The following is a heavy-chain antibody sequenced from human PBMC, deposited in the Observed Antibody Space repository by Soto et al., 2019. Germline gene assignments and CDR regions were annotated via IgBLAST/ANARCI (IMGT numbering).Heavy chain of an antibody. V-gene: IGHV4-30-4*01. CDR2: IHYSGNT. CDR1: GGSANTGDNY. CDR3: AREPFDGMDV. J-gene: IGHJ6*02. Sequence: QVQLRQSGPGLSKPSQTLSLACLVIGGSANTGDNYWSWGRQSPGRGLECTGYIHYSGNTYYNPALENRVTISVDASKNQFSLRLSSVTAADTAVYYWAREPFDGMDVWGQGTNVTV.